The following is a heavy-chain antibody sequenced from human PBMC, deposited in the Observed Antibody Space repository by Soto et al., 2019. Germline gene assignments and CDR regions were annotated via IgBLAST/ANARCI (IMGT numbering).Heavy chain of an antibody. CDR1: GGSFSGYY. Sequence: PSETLSLTCAVYGGSFSGYYWSWIRQPPGKGLEWIGEINPSGGTNYSPSLKSRVTISRDTSKNQFSLRLSSVTAADTAVYYCARTIAPRASRNLHYSGQGTLVTVSS. CDR3: ARTIAPRASRNLHY. V-gene: IGHV4-34*01. D-gene: IGHD2-21*01. CDR2: INPSGGT. J-gene: IGHJ4*02.